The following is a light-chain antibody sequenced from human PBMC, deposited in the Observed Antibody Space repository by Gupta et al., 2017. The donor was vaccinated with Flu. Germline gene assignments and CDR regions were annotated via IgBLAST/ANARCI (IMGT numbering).Light chain of an antibody. V-gene: IGLV2-18*02. J-gene: IGLJ1*01. CDR2: EVS. Sequence: QSALTQPPSVSGSPGQPVTISCTGTSSDIGTYNRVSWYQQPPGTAPKLMIYEVSNRPSGVPDRFSASKSGNTASLTISGLQGEDEADYYCTSYTSSYTYVFGTGTKVTVL. CDR3: TSYTSSYTYV. CDR1: SSDIGTYNR.